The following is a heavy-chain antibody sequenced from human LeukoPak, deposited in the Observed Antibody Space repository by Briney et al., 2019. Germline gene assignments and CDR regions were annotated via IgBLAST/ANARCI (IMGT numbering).Heavy chain of an antibody. J-gene: IGHJ2*01. D-gene: IGHD6-19*01. Sequence: PSETLSLTCTVSGGSISNYYWTWIRQPPGKGLEWIGYIYYSGSTNYNPSLKSRVTISVDTSKNQFSLKLSSVTAADTAVYYCARPTPSGYSSGWYWYFDLWGRGTLVTVSS. CDR3: ARPTPSGYSSGWYWYFDL. CDR1: GGSISNYY. V-gene: IGHV4-59*08. CDR2: IYYSGST.